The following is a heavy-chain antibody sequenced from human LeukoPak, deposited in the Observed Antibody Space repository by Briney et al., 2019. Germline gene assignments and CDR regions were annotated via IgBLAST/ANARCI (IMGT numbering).Heavy chain of an antibody. CDR2: IYTSGST. CDR3: ARTSYCSSTSCPRGYAFDI. J-gene: IGHJ3*02. CDR1: GGSISSGSYY. D-gene: IGHD2-2*01. Sequence: SQTLSLTCTVSGGSISSGSYYWSWIRQPAGKGLEWIGRIYTSGSTNYNPSLKSRDTISVDTSKNQFSLKLSSVTAADTAVYYCARTSYCSSTSCPRGYAFDIWGQGTMVTVSS. V-gene: IGHV4-61*02.